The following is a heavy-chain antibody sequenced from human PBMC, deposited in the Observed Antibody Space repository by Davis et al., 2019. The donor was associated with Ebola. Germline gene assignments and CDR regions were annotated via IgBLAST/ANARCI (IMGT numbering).Heavy chain of an antibody. CDR2: FRRGERT. D-gene: IGHD2-21*01. J-gene: IGHJ4*02. Sequence: SETLSLTCTVSGVSISDGRFHWGWFRQPPGKGLEWIASFRRGERTYYNSSLESRLTVSADTSYNQVSLKLSSVTAADTALYFCARHAAYCDPATCFSFDDWGQGTLVTVSS. CDR1: GVSISDGRFH. CDR3: ARHAAYCDPATCFSFDD. V-gene: IGHV4-39*01.